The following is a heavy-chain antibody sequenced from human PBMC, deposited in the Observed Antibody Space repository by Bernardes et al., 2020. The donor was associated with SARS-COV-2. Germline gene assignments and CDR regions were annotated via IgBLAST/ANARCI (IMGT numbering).Heavy chain of an antibody. J-gene: IGHJ4*02. Sequence: SEPLSLTCTVSGDSISSYYWSWIRQSPGKGLEWIGYIHYSGSTYYNPSLKSRVTISIDASKSQLSLKVKSVTTADTAVYYCASRFCSGTNCYQDYWGQGTLVIVSS. D-gene: IGHD2-2*01. CDR2: IHYSGST. CDR1: GDSISSYY. V-gene: IGHV4-59*01. CDR3: ASRFCSGTNCYQDY.